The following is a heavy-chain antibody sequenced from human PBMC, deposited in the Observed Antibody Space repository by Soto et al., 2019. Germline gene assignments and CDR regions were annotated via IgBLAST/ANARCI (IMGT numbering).Heavy chain of an antibody. J-gene: IGHJ4*02. CDR2: ISYDGTNK. D-gene: IGHD1-20*01. CDR1: GFTFSSSG. Sequence: GGSLRLSCAASGFTFSSSGMHWVRQAPGKGLEWVSVISYDGTNKYYADSVKGRFTISRDNSKNTLYLQMNSLRAEDTGVYYCAKEFHTWNYFDYWGQGTLVTVSS. V-gene: IGHV3-30*18. CDR3: AKEFHTWNYFDY.